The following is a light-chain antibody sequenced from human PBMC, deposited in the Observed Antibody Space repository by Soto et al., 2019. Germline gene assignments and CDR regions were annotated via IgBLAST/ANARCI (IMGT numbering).Light chain of an antibody. CDR2: DSS. CDR3: QQYNNWPET. Sequence: EIVMTQSPATLSVSPGERATLSCRASQSVSSNLAWYQQKPGQAPRLLIYDSSTRATGIPARFSGSGSGTEFTVTISSLQSEDFAIYYCQQYNNWPETFGQGTKVEIK. J-gene: IGKJ1*01. V-gene: IGKV3-15*01. CDR1: QSVSSN.